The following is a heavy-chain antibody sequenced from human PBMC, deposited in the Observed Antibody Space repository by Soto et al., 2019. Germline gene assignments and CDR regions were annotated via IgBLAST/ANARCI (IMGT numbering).Heavy chain of an antibody. CDR1: GGSIGNTDW. Sequence: XETLSLSFAVSGGSIGNTDWWTWVRQPPGRGLEWIVEIYHSGSTNYNPSLKSRVTISVDKSKNQFSLKLSPVTAADTAVYYCARAETFNLEWIFKWFDSWGQGILVTVSS. V-gene: IGHV4-4*02. D-gene: IGHD3-3*01. CDR2: IYHSGST. CDR3: ARAETFNLEWIFKWFDS. J-gene: IGHJ5*01.